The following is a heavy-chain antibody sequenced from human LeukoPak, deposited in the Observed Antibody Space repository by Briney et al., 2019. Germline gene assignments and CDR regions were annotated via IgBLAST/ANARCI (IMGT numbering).Heavy chain of an antibody. J-gene: IGHJ4*02. CDR2: ISGGGGST. CDR1: GFTFSAYA. CDR3: AKDSAYGGNSPSDY. V-gene: IGHV3-23*01. D-gene: IGHD4-23*01. Sequence: GGSLRLSCAASGFTFSAYAMSWVRQDPGKGLEWVSGISGGGGSTYNADSVKGRFTTSRDNSKNTLYLQMNSLRADDTAVYYCAKDSAYGGNSPSDYWGQGTLVTVSS.